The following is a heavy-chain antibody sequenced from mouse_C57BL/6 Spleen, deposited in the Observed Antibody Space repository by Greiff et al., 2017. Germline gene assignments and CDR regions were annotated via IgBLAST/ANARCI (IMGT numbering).Heavy chain of an antibody. D-gene: IGHD2-13*01. CDR1: GFTFSSYG. J-gene: IGHJ2*01. CDR3: ARQGGLLDY. CDR2: ISSGGSYT. Sequence: EVKLVESGGDLVKPGGSLKLSCAASGFTFSSYGMSWVRQTPDKRLEWVATISSGGSYTYYPDSVKGRFTLSRDNAKNTLYLQMSSLKSEDTAMYYCARQGGLLDYWGQGTTLIVSS. V-gene: IGHV5-6*01.